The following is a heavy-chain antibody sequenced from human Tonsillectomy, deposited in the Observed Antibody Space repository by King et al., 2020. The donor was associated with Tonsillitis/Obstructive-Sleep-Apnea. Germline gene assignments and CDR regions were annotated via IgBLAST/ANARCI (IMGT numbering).Heavy chain of an antibody. CDR1: GYTFTSYA. J-gene: IGHJ4*02. V-gene: IGHV1-3*01. CDR3: ARPSLTYCSSTSCYNY. Sequence: QLVQSGAEVKKPGASVKVSCKASGYTFTSYAMHWVRQAPGQRLEWMGWINAGNGNTKNSQKFQGRVTITRDTSASTAYMELRSLRSEDTAVYYCARPSLTYCSSTSCYNYWGQGTLVTVSS. CDR2: INAGNGNT. D-gene: IGHD2-2*02.